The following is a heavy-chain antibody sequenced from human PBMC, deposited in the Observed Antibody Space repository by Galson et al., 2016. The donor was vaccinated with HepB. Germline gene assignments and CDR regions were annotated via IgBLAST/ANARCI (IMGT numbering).Heavy chain of an antibody. V-gene: IGHV3-30*18. Sequence: SLRLSCAASGYTFSHYAIHWVRQAPGKGLEWVALISYDGSNRYYADSVKGRCTISRDNSKNALYLQMNSLSAEDTAVYYCAKDRAGDYDVGAVDQWGQGTLVTVSS. CDR1: GYTFSHYA. D-gene: IGHD4-17*01. CDR2: ISYDGSNR. J-gene: IGHJ4*02. CDR3: AKDRAGDYDVGAVDQ.